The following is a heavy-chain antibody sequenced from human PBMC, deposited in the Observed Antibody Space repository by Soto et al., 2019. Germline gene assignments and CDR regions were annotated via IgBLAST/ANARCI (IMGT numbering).Heavy chain of an antibody. V-gene: IGHV1-2*02. D-gene: IGHD3-10*01. CDR3: AREGWFGKGDYYYGMDV. J-gene: IGHJ6*02. CDR2: INPNSGGT. CDR1: GYTFTGYY. Sequence: SVKFSCKASGYTFTGYYIHWLRQARRQGREGMGWINPNSGGTNYEQKFPGRVTMTRDTSISTAHMDLSRLRSDDTAVYYCAREGWFGKGDYYYGMDVWGQGTTVTVSS.